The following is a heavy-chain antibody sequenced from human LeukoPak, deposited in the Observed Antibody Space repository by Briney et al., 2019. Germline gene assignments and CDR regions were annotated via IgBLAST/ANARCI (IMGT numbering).Heavy chain of an antibody. CDR1: EFTFSSYW. V-gene: IGHV3-74*01. Sequence: GGSLRLSCEASEFTFSSYWMHWVRQAPGKGLVWVSRINSDGRTTIYADSVKGRFTISRDNAKNTLYLQMNSLRAEDTAVYYCAREGYYDSSGYSIRFSYWGQGTLVSVSS. D-gene: IGHD3-22*01. CDR2: INSDGRTT. CDR3: AREGYYDSSGYSIRFSY. J-gene: IGHJ4*02.